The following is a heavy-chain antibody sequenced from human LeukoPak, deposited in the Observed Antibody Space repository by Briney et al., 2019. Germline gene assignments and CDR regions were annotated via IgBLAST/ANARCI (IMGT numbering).Heavy chain of an antibody. CDR2: ISSSSSYI. CDR1: GFAFISYA. Sequence: GGSLRLSCAASGFAFISYAMTWVRQAPGEGLEWVSSISSSSSYIYYADSVKGRFTISRDNAKNSLYLQMNSLRAEDTAVYYCARDMDVWGSFKELGYWGQGTLVTVSS. D-gene: IGHD3-16*01. CDR3: ARDMDVWGSFKELGY. V-gene: IGHV3-21*01. J-gene: IGHJ4*02.